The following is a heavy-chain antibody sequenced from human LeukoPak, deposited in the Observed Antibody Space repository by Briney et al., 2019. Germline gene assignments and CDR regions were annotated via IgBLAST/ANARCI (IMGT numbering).Heavy chain of an antibody. D-gene: IGHD2-2*01. CDR2: IYARGDT. CDR1: GHSFNDYY. CDR3: ARAQVRAARGYNWFDL. V-gene: IGHV4-34*01. Sequence: PSETLSLTCAVYGHSFNDYYWNWVRQPPGKALEWIGEIYARGDTNYNPSLKSRVTISVDSSKNQFSLTLTSMIAADTAIYYCARAQVRAARGYNWFDLWGQGTLVTVSS. J-gene: IGHJ5*02.